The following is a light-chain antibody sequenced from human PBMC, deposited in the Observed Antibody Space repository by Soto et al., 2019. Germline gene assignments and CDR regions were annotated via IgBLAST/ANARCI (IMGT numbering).Light chain of an antibody. J-gene: IGLJ2*01. V-gene: IGLV2-14*03. CDR1: SSDVGGYDY. CDR3: CSFSSITTRI. Sequence: QSALTQPASVSGSPGQSITISRTGTSSDVGGYDYVSWYQQHPGKAPKLMIYHVTNRPSGVSTRFSASKSGNTASLTISGLQAEDEADYYCCSFSSITTRIFGGGTKVTVL. CDR2: HVT.